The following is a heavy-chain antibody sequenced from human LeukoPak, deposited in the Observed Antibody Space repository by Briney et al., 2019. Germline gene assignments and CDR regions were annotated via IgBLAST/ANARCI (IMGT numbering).Heavy chain of an antibody. Sequence: SVKVSCKASGGTFSSYAISWVRQAPGQGLEWMGGIIPIFGTANYAQKFQGRVTITADESTSTAYMELSSLRSEGTAVYYCAIPPPRTYYYGMDVWGQGTTVTVSS. J-gene: IGHJ6*02. CDR1: GGTFSSYA. CDR3: AIPPPRTYYYGMDV. V-gene: IGHV1-69*01. CDR2: IIPIFGTA.